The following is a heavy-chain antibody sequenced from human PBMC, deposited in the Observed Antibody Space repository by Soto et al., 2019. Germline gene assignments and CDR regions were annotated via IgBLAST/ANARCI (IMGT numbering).Heavy chain of an antibody. CDR2: IYYSGST. D-gene: IGHD2-15*01. J-gene: IGHJ6*02. CDR1: GGSISSGGYY. V-gene: IGHV4-31*03. CDR3: ARDRLLRNYYYYGMDV. Sequence: QVQLQESGPGLVKPSQTLSLTCTVSGGSISSGGYYWSWIRQHPGKGLEWIGYIYYSGSTYYNPSLKSRVTISVDTSKNQCSLKLSSVTAADTAVYYCARDRLLRNYYYYGMDVCGQGTTVTVSS.